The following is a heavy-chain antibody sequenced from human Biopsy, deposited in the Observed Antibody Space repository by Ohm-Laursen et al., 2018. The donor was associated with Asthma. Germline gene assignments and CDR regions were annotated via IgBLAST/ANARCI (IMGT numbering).Heavy chain of an antibody. D-gene: IGHD3-9*01. Sequence: SVKVSCKASGYNLISFAIHWVRQAPGQRLEWMGWVNTGNGDTKYSQKLQGRVTITRDTSASTAYMELRSLRSEDTATYYCARTYYDFLTGQVKDVFGVWGQGTMVTVSS. V-gene: IGHV1-3*04. J-gene: IGHJ3*01. CDR1: GYNLISFA. CDR2: VNTGNGDT. CDR3: ARTYYDFLTGQVKDVFGV.